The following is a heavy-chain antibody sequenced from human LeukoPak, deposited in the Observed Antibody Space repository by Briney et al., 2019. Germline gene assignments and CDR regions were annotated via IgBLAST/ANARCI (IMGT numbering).Heavy chain of an antibody. CDR2: INHSGST. CDR3: ARRSGSYYTGRGTVFDP. J-gene: IGHJ5*02. CDR1: GGSISSSSYY. Sequence: SETLSLTCTVSGGSISSSSYYWGWIRQPPGKGLEWIGEINHSGSTNYNPSLKSRVTISVDTSKNQFSLKLSSVTAADTAVYYCARRSGSYYTGRGTVFDPWGQGTLVTVSS. V-gene: IGHV4-39*01. D-gene: IGHD1-26*01.